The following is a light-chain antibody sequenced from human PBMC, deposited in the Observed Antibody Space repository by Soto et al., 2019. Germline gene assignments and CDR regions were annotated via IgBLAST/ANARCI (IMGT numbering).Light chain of an antibody. V-gene: IGKV3-15*01. J-gene: IGKJ5*01. CDR2: GAS. Sequence: EIVMTQSPATLSVSPGGRATLSCRASQSVSSNLAWYQQKPGQAPRLLIYGASTRATGFPARFSGSGSGTEFTLTISSLQSEDFATYYCQQSYSTPPITFGQGTRLEIK. CDR1: QSVSSN. CDR3: QQSYSTPPIT.